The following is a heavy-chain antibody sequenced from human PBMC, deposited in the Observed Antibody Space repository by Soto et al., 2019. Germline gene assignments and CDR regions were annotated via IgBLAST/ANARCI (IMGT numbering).Heavy chain of an antibody. V-gene: IGHV1-2*04. CDR1: GYSFTDYH. CDR2: INPKSGGT. J-gene: IGHJ6*02. Sequence: ASVKVSCKASGYSFTDYHIHWVRQAPGQGLEWLGRINPKSGGTSTAQKFQGWVTMTTDTSISTASMELTRLTSDDTAIYYCARGDSTDCSNGVCSFFYNHDMDVWGQGTTVTSP. CDR3: ARGDSTDCSNGVCSFFYNHDMDV. D-gene: IGHD2-8*01.